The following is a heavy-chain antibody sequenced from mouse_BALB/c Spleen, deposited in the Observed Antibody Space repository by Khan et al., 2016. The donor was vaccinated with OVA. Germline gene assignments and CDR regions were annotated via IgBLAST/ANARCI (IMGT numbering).Heavy chain of an antibody. J-gene: IGHJ4*01. Sequence: EVQLVESGGDLVKPGGSLKLSCAAAGFTFSSYGMSWIRQTPDKRLEWVSTISSGGNYTYYPDSVKGRFTISRDNAKNTLYLQMSSLNSEDTAMYYCARQYCHSPMDYWGQGTSVTVSS. V-gene: IGHV5-6*01. CDR1: GFTFSSYG. CDR2: ISSGGNYT. CDR3: ARQYCHSPMDY.